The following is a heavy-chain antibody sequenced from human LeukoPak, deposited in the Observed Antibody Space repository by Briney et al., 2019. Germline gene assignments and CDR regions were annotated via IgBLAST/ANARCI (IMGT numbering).Heavy chain of an antibody. CDR1: GFTFSSYA. V-gene: IGHV3-23*01. Sequence: GGSLRLSCAASGFTFSSYAMSWVRQAPGKGLECISGFSGSGGSTYYADSVKGRFTISRDNSKNTLYLQMNSLRAEDTAVYYCATAGRARWIQLWLQNYWGQGTLVTVSS. CDR3: ATAGRARWIQLWLQNY. CDR2: FSGSGGST. D-gene: IGHD5-18*01. J-gene: IGHJ4*02.